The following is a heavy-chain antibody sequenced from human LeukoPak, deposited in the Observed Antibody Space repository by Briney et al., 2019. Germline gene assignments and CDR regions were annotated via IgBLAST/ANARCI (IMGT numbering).Heavy chain of an antibody. CDR1: GFSVSSNY. CDR2: IYSGGST. V-gene: IGHV3-66*01. CDR3: ARGLPPWGPSGPAGTEGFDY. D-gene: IGHD6-19*01. J-gene: IGHJ4*02. Sequence: GGSLRLSCAASGFSVSSNYMSWVRQAPGKGLEWVSVIYSGGSTYYAVSVKGRFTISRDNSKNTLYLQMNSLRAEDTAVYYCARGLPPWGPSGPAGTEGFDYWGQGTLVTVSS.